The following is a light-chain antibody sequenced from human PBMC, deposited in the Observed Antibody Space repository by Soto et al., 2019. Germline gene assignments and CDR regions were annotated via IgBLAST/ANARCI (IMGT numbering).Light chain of an antibody. CDR3: QHYNDFLLI. J-gene: IGKJ3*01. CDR2: DAS. Sequence: DIQMTQSPSTLSASVGDRVTITCRASQSISRSLAWYQQNPGKAPKLLIFDASSLESGVPSRFSGSGPGTEFTLTISSLQPDDFATYYCQHYNDFLLIFGPGTTVDIK. CDR1: QSISRS. V-gene: IGKV1-5*01.